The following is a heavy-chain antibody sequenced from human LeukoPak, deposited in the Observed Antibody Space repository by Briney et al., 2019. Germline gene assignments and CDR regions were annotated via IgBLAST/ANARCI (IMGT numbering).Heavy chain of an antibody. CDR2: INGGGSPI. V-gene: IGHV3-48*01. D-gene: IGHD3-16*02. CDR3: ARDKPSLTFGGVIVIGGSGYYFDY. J-gene: IGHJ4*02. Sequence: GGSLRLSCAASGFIFSRDSMNWVRQAPGKGLEWVAYINGGGSPIYYADSVRGRFTISRDNAKNSLYLQMNSLRAEDTAVYYCARDKPSLTFGGVIVIGGSGYYFDYWGQGTLVTVSS. CDR1: GFIFSRDS.